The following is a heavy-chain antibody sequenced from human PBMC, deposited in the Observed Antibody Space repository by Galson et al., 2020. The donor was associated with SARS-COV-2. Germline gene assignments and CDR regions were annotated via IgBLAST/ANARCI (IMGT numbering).Heavy chain of an antibody. CDR2: ISAYNGNT. V-gene: IGHV1-18*01. D-gene: IGHD2-2*01. J-gene: IGHJ6*02. Sequence: ASVKVSCKASGYTFTSYGISWVRQAPGQGLEWMGWISAYNGNTNYAQKLQGRVTMTTDTSTSTAYMELRSLRSDDTAVYYCARDGLDCSSTSCSSRESDGMDVWGQGTTVTVSS. CDR1: GYTFTSYG. CDR3: ARDGLDCSSTSCSSRESDGMDV.